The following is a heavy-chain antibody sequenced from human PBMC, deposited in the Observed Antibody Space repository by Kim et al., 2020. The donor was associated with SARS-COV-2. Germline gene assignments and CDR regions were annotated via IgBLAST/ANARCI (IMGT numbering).Heavy chain of an antibody. Sequence: GGSLRLSCAASGFTFSSYGMHWVRQAPGKGLEWVALIWYDGSNKYYADSVKGRFTISRDKPKNTLYLQMNSLRAEDTAVYYCARANSIAVAGPPPYYFDYWGLGTLVTVSS. D-gene: IGHD6-19*01. CDR1: GFTFSSYG. J-gene: IGHJ4*02. V-gene: IGHV3-33*01. CDR2: IWYDGSNK. CDR3: ARANSIAVAGPPPYYFDY.